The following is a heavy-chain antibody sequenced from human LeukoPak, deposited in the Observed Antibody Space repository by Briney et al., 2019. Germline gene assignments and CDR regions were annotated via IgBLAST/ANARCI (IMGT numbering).Heavy chain of an antibody. CDR3: ATQTGGYYYYMDV. Sequence: GGSLRLSCAASGFTFSNAWMSWVRQAPGKGLEWVSYISSSGSTIYYADSVKGRFTISRDNAKNSLYLQMNSLRAEDTAVYYCATQTGGYYYYMDVWGKGTTVTVSS. CDR2: ISSSGSTI. D-gene: IGHD3-16*01. CDR1: GFTFSNAW. V-gene: IGHV3-11*04. J-gene: IGHJ6*03.